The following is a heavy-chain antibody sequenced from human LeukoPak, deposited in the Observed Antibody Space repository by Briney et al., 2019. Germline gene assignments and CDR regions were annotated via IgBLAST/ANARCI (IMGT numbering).Heavy chain of an antibody. Sequence: GGSLRLSCAASGFTFSSYWMSWVRQAPGKGLEWVANIKQDGSEKYYVDSVKGRFTVSRDNAKNSLYLQMNSLRAEDTAVYYCARCIRGEHPDAFDIWGQGTMVTVSS. J-gene: IGHJ3*02. CDR2: IKQDGSEK. D-gene: IGHD3-16*01. CDR3: ARCIRGEHPDAFDI. V-gene: IGHV3-7*01. CDR1: GFTFSSYW.